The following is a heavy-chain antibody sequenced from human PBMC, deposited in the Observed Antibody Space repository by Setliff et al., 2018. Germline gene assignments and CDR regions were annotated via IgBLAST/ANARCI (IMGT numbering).Heavy chain of an antibody. Sequence: GASVKVSCKASGYTFINFGISWVRQAPGQGLEWVGWISPYTGNTYYAPRLQDRVTLTADTSTNTAYMELRSLISDDTAVYYCSRLVRFCTRTTCQRLSGDDLWGQGTQVTVSS. CDR2: ISPYTGNT. D-gene: IGHD2-8*01. CDR3: SRLVRFCTRTTCQRLSGDDL. V-gene: IGHV1-18*01. J-gene: IGHJ4*02. CDR1: GYTFINFG.